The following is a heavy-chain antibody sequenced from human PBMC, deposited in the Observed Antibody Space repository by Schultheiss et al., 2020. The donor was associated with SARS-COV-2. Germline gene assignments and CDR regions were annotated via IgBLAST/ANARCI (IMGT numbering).Heavy chain of an antibody. J-gene: IGHJ5*02. D-gene: IGHD3-22*01. CDR3: ARAAVFNTMILAANWFDP. Sequence: SQTLSLTCAVYGGSFSGYYWSWIRQPPGKGLEWIGEINHSGSTNYNPPLKSRVTISVDTSKNQFSLKLSSVTAADTAVYYCARAAVFNTMILAANWFDPWGQGTLVTVSS. CDR1: GGSFSGYY. CDR2: INHSGST. V-gene: IGHV4-34*01.